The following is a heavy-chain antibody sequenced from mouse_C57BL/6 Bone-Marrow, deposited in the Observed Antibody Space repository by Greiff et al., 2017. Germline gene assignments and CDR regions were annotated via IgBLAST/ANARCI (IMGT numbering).Heavy chain of an antibody. J-gene: IGHJ1*03. Sequence: QVQLQQSGAELVKPGASVKMSCKASGYTFTSYWITWVKQRPGQGLEWIGDIYPGSGSTNYNEKFKSKATLTVDTASSTAYMQLSSLTSEDSAVYYCARPYCSNYWYFDVWGTGTTVTVSS. CDR2: IYPGSGST. CDR3: ARPYCSNYWYFDV. V-gene: IGHV1-55*01. D-gene: IGHD2-5*01. CDR1: GYTFTSYW.